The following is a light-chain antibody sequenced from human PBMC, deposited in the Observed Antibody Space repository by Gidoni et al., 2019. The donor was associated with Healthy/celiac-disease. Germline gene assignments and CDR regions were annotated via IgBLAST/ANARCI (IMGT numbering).Light chain of an antibody. Sequence: EIVLTQSPSTLSLSPGERAPLSCSASQSVSSYLAWYQQKHGQAPRLLIYDASNRATGIPARFSGSVSGTDFTLTISSLEPEDFAVYYCQQRSNWPPLTFGGGTKVEIK. V-gene: IGKV3-11*01. CDR2: DAS. J-gene: IGKJ4*01. CDR1: QSVSSY. CDR3: QQRSNWPPLT.